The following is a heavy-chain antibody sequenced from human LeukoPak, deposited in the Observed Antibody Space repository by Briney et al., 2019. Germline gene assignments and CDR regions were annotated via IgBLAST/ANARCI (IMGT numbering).Heavy chain of an antibody. CDR1: GGSISSYY. CDR3: ARSTRSAFDI. CDR2: IYYSGST. V-gene: IGHV4-59*01. J-gene: IGHJ3*02. Sequence: SETLSLTCTVSGGSISSYYWSWIRQPLGKGLEWIGYIYYSGSTNYNPSLKSRVTISVDTSKNQFSLKLSSVTAADTAVYYCARSTRSAFDIWGQGTMVTVSS.